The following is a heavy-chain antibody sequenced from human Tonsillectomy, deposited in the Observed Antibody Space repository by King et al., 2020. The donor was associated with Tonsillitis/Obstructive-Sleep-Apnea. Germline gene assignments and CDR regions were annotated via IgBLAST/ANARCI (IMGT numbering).Heavy chain of an antibody. J-gene: IGHJ5*02. D-gene: IGHD6-19*01. Sequence: QLQESGPGLVKPSETLSLTCTVSGGSISSSSYYWGWIRQPPGKGLEWIGSIYYSGSTYYNPSLKSRVTISVDTSKNQFSLKLSSVTAADTAVYYCVGSGWYNWFDPWGQGTLVTVSS. V-gene: IGHV4-39*01. CDR1: GGSISSSSYY. CDR2: IYYSGST. CDR3: VGSGWYNWFDP.